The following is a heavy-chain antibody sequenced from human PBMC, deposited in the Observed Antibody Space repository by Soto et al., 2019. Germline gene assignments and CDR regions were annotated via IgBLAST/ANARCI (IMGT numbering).Heavy chain of an antibody. CDR1: GYTFTSYG. CDR2: ISAYNGNT. J-gene: IGHJ6*03. V-gene: IGHV1-18*01. Sequence: ASVKVSCKASGYTFTSYGISLVRQAPGQGLEWMGWISAYNGNTNYAQKLQGRVTMTTDTSTSTAYMELRSLRSDDTAVYYCARVAVAGIYYYYYYMDVWGKGTTVTVSS. CDR3: ARVAVAGIYYYYYYMDV. D-gene: IGHD6-19*01.